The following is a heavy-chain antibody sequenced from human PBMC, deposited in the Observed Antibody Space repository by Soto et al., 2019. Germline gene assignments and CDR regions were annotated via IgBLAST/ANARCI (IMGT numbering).Heavy chain of an antibody. CDR1: GGTFSSYA. CDR3: ARDPTLFSIAAAGSKYYYYGMDV. Sequence: GASVKVSCKASGGTFSSYAISWVRQAPGQGLEWMGGIIPIFGTANYAQKFQGRVTITADESTSTAYMELSSLRSEDTAVYYCARDPTLFSIAAAGSKYYYYGMDVWGQGTTVTVSS. CDR2: IIPIFGTA. V-gene: IGHV1-69*13. D-gene: IGHD6-13*01. J-gene: IGHJ6*02.